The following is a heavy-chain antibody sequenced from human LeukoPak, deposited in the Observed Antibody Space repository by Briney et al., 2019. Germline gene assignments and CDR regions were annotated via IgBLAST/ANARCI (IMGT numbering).Heavy chain of an antibody. D-gene: IGHD2-15*01. CDR1: GYTLTELS. Sequence: ASVKVSYKVSGYTLTELSMHWVRQAPGKGLEWMGGFDPEDGETIYAQKFQGRVTMTEDTSTDTAYMELSSLRSEDTAVYYCATVVGYCSGGSCYSAEYFDYWGQGTLVTVS. J-gene: IGHJ4*02. V-gene: IGHV1-24*01. CDR2: FDPEDGET. CDR3: ATVVGYCSGGSCYSAEYFDY.